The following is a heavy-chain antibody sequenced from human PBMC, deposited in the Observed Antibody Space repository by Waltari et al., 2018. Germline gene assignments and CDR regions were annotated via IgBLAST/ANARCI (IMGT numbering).Heavy chain of an antibody. CDR1: GFTFSSYA. V-gene: IGHV3-23*01. D-gene: IGHD1-1*01. CDR2: SSGRGGST. CDR3: ARDENWNYYYMDV. Sequence: EVQLLESGGGLVQPGGSLRLSCAASGFTFSSYAMSWVRQAPGKGLEGVSASSGRGGSTYYADSVKGRFTSSRDNSKNTLYLQMNSLRAEDTAVYYCARDENWNYYYMDVWGKGTTVTVSS. J-gene: IGHJ6*03.